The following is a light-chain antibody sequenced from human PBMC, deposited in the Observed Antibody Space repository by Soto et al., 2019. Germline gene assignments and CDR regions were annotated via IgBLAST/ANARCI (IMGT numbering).Light chain of an antibody. CDR1: QSVVTN. CDR2: GTS. J-gene: IGKJ1*01. CDR3: QHYGSSPRT. Sequence: EIVMTQFPATLSVSPGERATLSCRASQSVVTNLAWYQHKPGQAPRLLIYGTSSRATGIPDRFSGSGSGTDFTLTISRLEPEDFALYYCQHYGSSPRTFGHGTKVEIK. V-gene: IGKV3-20*01.